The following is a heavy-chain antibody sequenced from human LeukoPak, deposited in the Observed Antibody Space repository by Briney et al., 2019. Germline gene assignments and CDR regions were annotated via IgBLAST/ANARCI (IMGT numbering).Heavy chain of an antibody. D-gene: IGHD2-21*01. Sequence: GGSLRLSCAASGFTVSSNYMSWVRQAPGKGLEWVSVIYSGGSTYYADSVKGRFTISRDNSKNTLYLQMNSLRAEDTAVYYCARATDILAYDYWGQGTLVTVSS. CDR3: ARATDILAYDY. CDR2: IYSGGST. V-gene: IGHV3-53*01. CDR1: GFTVSSNY. J-gene: IGHJ4*02.